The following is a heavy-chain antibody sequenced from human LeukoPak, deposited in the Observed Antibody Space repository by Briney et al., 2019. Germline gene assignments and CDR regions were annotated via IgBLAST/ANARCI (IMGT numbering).Heavy chain of an antibody. CDR1: GSTFTGQC. CDR2: INPNRGGT. V-gene: IGHV1-2*02. D-gene: IGHD3-10*01. CDR3: ASGSETYSPDY. J-gene: IGHJ4*02. Sequence: ASVKLSCTASGSTFTGQCLHWVRLAPGQGLEWVGWINPNRGGTKYAQKFQGRVTMTRDTSISTAYIELSRLRSDEKAVYYCASGSETYSPDYWGQGTLVTDCS.